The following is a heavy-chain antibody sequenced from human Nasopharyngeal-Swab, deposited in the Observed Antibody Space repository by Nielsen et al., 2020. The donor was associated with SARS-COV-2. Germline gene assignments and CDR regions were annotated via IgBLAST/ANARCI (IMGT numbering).Heavy chain of an antibody. Sequence: SETLSLTCTVSGGSISSGGYYWSWIRQHPGKGLEWIGYIYYSGSTYHNPSLKSRVTISVDTSKNQFSLKLSSVTAADTAVYYCAREYNSSWRGNYFDYWGQGTLVTVSS. CDR1: GGSISSGGYY. J-gene: IGHJ4*02. V-gene: IGHV4-31*03. D-gene: IGHD6-13*01. CDR3: AREYNSSWRGNYFDY. CDR2: IYYSGST.